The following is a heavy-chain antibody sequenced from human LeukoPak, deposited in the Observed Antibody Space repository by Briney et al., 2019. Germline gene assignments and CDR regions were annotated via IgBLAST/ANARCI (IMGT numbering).Heavy chain of an antibody. Sequence: ASVKVPCKASGYTFISYGISWVRQAPGQGLEWMGWISAYNGNTNYAQKLQGRVTMTTDTSTSTAYMELRSLRSDDTAVYYCASLQWVLGQPFDYWGQGTLVTVSS. D-gene: IGHD1-26*01. V-gene: IGHV1-18*01. CDR1: GYTFISYG. CDR2: ISAYNGNT. J-gene: IGHJ4*02. CDR3: ASLQWVLGQPFDY.